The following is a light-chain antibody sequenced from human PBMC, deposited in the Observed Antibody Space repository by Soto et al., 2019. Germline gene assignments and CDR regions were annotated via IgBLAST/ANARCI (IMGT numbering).Light chain of an antibody. Sequence: QSVLTQPASVSGSPGQSITISCTGTSSYVGTYNSVSWYQQYPGKAPKLMIHDVSNRPSGVSNRFSGSKSGNTASLTISGLQAEDEADYYCSSYTSSSSYFFGSGTKVTVL. J-gene: IGLJ1*01. V-gene: IGLV2-14*01. CDR1: SSYVGTYNS. CDR3: SSYTSSSSYF. CDR2: DVS.